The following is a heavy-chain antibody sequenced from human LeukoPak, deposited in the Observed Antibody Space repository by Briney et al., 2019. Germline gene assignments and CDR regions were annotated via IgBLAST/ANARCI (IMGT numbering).Heavy chain of an antibody. CDR3: ARLYYSDSSGYYYLKVKEIVQDY. D-gene: IGHD3-22*01. V-gene: IGHV4-34*01. Sequence: PETLSLTCAVYGGSFSGYYWSWIRQPPGKGLEWIGEIDHSGSTNYNPSLKRRVTISLDTSKNQFSLKLSSVTAADTAVYYCARLYYSDSSGYYYLKVKEIVQDYWGQGTLVTVSS. CDR1: GGSFSGYY. J-gene: IGHJ4*02. CDR2: IDHSGST.